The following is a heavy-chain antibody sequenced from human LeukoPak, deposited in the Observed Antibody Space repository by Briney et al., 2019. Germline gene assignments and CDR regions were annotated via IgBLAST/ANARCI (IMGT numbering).Heavy chain of an antibody. J-gene: IGHJ3*02. CDR1: GLTFRNYG. D-gene: IGHD1-26*01. CDR3: ARIEWERLGRAFDI. CDR2: ISYDGSNK. Sequence: PGGSLRLSCAASGLTFRNYGMHWVRQAPGKGLEWVAIISYDGSNKYYADSVKGRFTISRDNSKNTLFLQMNSLRAEDMAVYYCARIEWERLGRAFDIWGQGTMVTVSS. V-gene: IGHV3-30*03.